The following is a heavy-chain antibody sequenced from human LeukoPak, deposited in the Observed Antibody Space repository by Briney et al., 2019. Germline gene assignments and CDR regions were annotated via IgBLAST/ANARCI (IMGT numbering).Heavy chain of an antibody. Sequence: ASVKVSCKASGYTFTGYYMHWVRQAPGPGLEWMGWINPNSGDTNYAQKFQGRVILTRDTSISTAYMELSGLRSDDMAVYYCARDGGLDHWGQGTLVTVSS. D-gene: IGHD4-23*01. CDR3: ARDGGLDH. CDR1: GYTFTGYY. J-gene: IGHJ4*02. CDR2: INPNSGDT. V-gene: IGHV1-2*02.